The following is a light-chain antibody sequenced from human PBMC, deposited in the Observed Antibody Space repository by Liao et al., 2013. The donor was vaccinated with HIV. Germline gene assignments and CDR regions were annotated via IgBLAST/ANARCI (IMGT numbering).Light chain of an antibody. J-gene: IGLJ1*01. V-gene: IGLV3-1*01. CDR3: QLWDSSSDHPYV. CDR1: KLGDKY. Sequence: SYELTQPPSVSVSPGQTASITCSGDKLGDKYACWYQQKPGQSPVLVIYQDNKRPSGIPERISGSNSGNTATLTISGTQAMDEADYYCQLWDSSSDHPYVFGTGTQVTVL. CDR2: QDN.